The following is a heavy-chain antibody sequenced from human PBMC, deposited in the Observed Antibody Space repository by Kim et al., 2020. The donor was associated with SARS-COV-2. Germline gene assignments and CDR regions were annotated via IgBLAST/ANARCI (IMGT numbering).Heavy chain of an antibody. D-gene: IGHD6-19*01. V-gene: IGHV3-30*02. J-gene: IGHJ4*02. Sequence: YYADSVKGRFTISRDNSKNTLYLQMNSLRAEDTAVYYCAKGLSSGWLIDYWGQGTLVTVSS. CDR3: AKGLSSGWLIDY.